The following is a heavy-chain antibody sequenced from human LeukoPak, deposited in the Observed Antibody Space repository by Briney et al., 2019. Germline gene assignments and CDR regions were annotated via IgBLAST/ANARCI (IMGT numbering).Heavy chain of an antibody. CDR1: GFTFSSYA. Sequence: GGSLRLSCAASGFTFSSYAMSWVRQAPGKGLEWVANIKQDGSTKYYLDSVKGRLTVSRDNAKNSVFLQINSLRAEDTAIYYCARIGYSSSSFDHWGQGTLVTVSS. CDR3: ARIGYSSSSFDH. CDR2: IKQDGSTK. V-gene: IGHV3-7*03. J-gene: IGHJ4*02. D-gene: IGHD6-6*01.